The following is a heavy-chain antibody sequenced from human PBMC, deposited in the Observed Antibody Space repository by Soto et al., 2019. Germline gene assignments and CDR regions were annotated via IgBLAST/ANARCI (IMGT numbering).Heavy chain of an antibody. J-gene: IGHJ4*02. CDR3: ARDMRHDYASGRLDY. D-gene: IGHD3-10*01. V-gene: IGHV3-30*04. CDR2: ISYDGKDN. CDR1: GFTFSDYP. Sequence: QAELVESGEGVVQPGASLRLSCVASGFTFSDYPLHWVRQAPGKGLEWVAVISYDGKDNSYSDSVKGRFTISRDNSKSSVYLHMNNLRADDMAVYHCARDMRHDYASGRLDYLGQGTLVTVSS.